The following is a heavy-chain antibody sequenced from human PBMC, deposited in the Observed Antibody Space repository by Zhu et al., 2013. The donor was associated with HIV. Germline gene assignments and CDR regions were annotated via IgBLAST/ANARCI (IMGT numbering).Heavy chain of an antibody. CDR2: FYYSGAT. J-gene: IGHJ4*02. V-gene: IGHV4-39*07. D-gene: IGHD2-8*01. CDR1: GFSISSGSHC. Sequence: QVQLQESGPGLVKPSETLSLTCTVSGFSISSGSHCWGWIRQPPGKGPEWIGSFYYSGATYYNPSLKSRVTISVDTSRNQFSLELNSVTAADTAVYYCERDYGYAGTTWPRGEADSWGQGILVTVSS. CDR3: ERDYGYAGTTWPRGEADS.